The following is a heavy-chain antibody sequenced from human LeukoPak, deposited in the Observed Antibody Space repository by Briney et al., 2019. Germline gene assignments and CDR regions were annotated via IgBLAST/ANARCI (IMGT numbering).Heavy chain of an antibody. V-gene: IGHV3-23*01. Sequence: QPGGSLRLSCAASGFTFSSYAMSWVRQAPGKGLEWVSAISGGGGSTYYADSVKGRFTISRDNSKNTLYLQMNSLRAEDTAVYYCAKSWGYSGSYYGSRNAFDIWGQGTMVTVSS. CDR3: AKSWGYSGSYYGSRNAFDI. CDR1: GFTFSSYA. D-gene: IGHD1-26*01. CDR2: ISGGGGST. J-gene: IGHJ3*02.